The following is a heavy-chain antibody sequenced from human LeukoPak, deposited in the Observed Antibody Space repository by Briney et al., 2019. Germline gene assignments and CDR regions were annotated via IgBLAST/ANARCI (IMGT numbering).Heavy chain of an antibody. V-gene: IGHV3-33*08. D-gene: IGHD2-21*01. CDR1: GFTFSSYW. CDR3: ARDLSAAYDF. Sequence: PGGSLRLSCAASGFTFSSYWMSWVRQAPGKGLEWVARLVYDERNDYANSVKGRFTISRDNSKNTLYLQMDNLRVDDTAVYYCARDLSAAYDFWGQGILVTVSS. J-gene: IGHJ4*02. CDR2: LVYDERN.